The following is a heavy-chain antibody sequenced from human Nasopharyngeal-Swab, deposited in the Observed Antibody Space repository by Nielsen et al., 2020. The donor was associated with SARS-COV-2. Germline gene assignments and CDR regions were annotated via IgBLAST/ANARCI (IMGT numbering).Heavy chain of an antibody. Sequence: VKVSCKASGYTFTSYYMHWVRQAPGQGLEWMGIINPSGGSTSYAQKFQGRVTMTRDTSTSTVYMELSSLRSEDTAVYYCARVGWRIAAAGTRYYFDCWGQGTLVTVSS. J-gene: IGHJ4*02. V-gene: IGHV1-46*01. CDR2: INPSGGST. CDR1: GYTFTSYY. D-gene: IGHD6-13*01. CDR3: ARVGWRIAAAGTRYYFDC.